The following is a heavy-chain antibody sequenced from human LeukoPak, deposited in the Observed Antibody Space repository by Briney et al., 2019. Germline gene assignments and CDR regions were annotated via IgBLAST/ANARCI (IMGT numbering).Heavy chain of an antibody. Sequence: PGGSLRLSCAASGFTFSSYWMHWVRQAPGKGLVWVSRIKTDGSSTDYADSVKGRFTISRDNAKNTMYLQMNSLRVEDTAVYYCARGVSGTGPDIWGLGTMVTVSS. D-gene: IGHD5/OR15-5a*01. CDR3: ARGVSGTGPDI. CDR2: IKTDGSST. J-gene: IGHJ3*02. CDR1: GFTFSSYW. V-gene: IGHV3-74*01.